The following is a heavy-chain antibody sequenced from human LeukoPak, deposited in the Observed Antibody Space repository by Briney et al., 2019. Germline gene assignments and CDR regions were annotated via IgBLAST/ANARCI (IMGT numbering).Heavy chain of an antibody. Sequence: GGSLRLSCAASGLTFSSYGMHWVRQAPGKGLEWVAFIRFDGNNKYYADSVKGRFTISRDNSRNTLYLQMNSLRAEDTAVYYCAKGILSGTTGYFDYWGQGTLVTVSS. V-gene: IGHV3-30*02. CDR1: GLTFSSYG. CDR2: IRFDGNNK. J-gene: IGHJ4*02. D-gene: IGHD1-7*01. CDR3: AKGILSGTTGYFDY.